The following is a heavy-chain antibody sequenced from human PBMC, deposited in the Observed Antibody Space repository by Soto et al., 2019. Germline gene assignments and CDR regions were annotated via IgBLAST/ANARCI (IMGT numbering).Heavy chain of an antibody. CDR3: ATDTYCPATCYRGHGN. CDR1: GFTFGSYW. D-gene: IGHD2-8*02. Sequence: EVQLVESGGDLVQPGGSRSLSCEASGFTFGSYWMAWVRRSPGKGLEWVASMNQHGSDIQYVDSVRGRFTISRDNARNLLYLQMNNLRVEDTAIYYCATDTYCPATCYRGHGNWGQGTLVTVSS. J-gene: IGHJ4*02. V-gene: IGHV3-7*03. CDR2: MNQHGSDI.